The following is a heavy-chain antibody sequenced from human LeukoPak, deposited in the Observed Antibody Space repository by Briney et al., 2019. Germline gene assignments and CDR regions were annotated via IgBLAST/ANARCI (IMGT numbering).Heavy chain of an antibody. CDR1: GFTVSSNY. J-gene: IGHJ4*02. CDR3: ARVSGSGSLVDY. Sequence: GGSLRLSCAASGFTVSSNYMSWVRQAPGKGLEWVSGLYSGGGTYYADSVKGRFTISRDNSKNTLYLQMNSLRAEDTAVYYCARVSGSGSLVDYWGQGTLVTVSS. CDR2: LYSGGGT. D-gene: IGHD3-10*01. V-gene: IGHV3-66*01.